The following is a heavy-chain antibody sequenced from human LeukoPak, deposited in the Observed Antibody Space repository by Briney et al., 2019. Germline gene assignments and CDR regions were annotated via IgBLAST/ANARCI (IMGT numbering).Heavy chain of an antibody. V-gene: IGHV4-39*01. J-gene: IGHJ4*02. CDR1: GGSISSSSYY. Sequence: SATLSLTCTVSGGSISSSSYYWGWIRQPPGKGLEWIGSIFYSGSTYYNPSLKSRFTISVDTSKNQFSLKVGSVTAADTAVYYCARQSGTYYYDTSGYLRFDSWGQGTLVTVSS. D-gene: IGHD3-22*01. CDR2: IFYSGST. CDR3: ARQSGTYYYDTSGYLRFDS.